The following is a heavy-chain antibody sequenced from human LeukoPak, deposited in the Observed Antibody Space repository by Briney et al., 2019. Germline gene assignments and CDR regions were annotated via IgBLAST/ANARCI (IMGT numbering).Heavy chain of an antibody. V-gene: IGHV3-21*01. Sequence: GGSLRLSCAASGFTFGSYSMNWVRQAPGKGLEWVSSISSSSYIYYADSVKGRFTISRDNAKNSLYLQMNSLRAEDTAVYYCARGLPGDWYFDLWGRGTLVTVSS. CDR3: ARGLPGDWYFDL. CDR1: GFTFGSYS. CDR2: ISSSSYI. J-gene: IGHJ2*01.